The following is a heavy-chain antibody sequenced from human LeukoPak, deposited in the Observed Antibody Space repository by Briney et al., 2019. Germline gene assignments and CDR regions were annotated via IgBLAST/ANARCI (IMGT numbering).Heavy chain of an antibody. Sequence: PTLSLSFALSGDSVSSNSAIWSWLRQSPSRGLEGLGSTYYRSKWYYDYAVAAKRQITINPDTSNNQFPRQLNSVTPEASFVYCCARAPSGSYGFFEYRGQGTPVTGPS. V-gene: IGHV6-1*01. CDR3: ARAPSGSYGFFEY. CDR2: TYYRSKWYY. CDR1: GDSVSSNSAI. D-gene: IGHD1-26*01. J-gene: IGHJ4*02.